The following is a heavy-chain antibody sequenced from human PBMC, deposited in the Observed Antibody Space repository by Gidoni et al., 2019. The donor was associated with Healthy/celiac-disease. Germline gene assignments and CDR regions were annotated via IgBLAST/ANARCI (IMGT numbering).Heavy chain of an antibody. V-gene: IGHV3-30-3*01. Sequence: QVQLVESGGGVVQPGRSLRLSCAASGFPFICYAMHWVRQATGKGLEWGAVISDDGSNKYYADSVKGRFTISRDNSKNTLYLQMNSLRAEDTAVYYCARAPRGSSTSCYVDYWGQGTLVTVSS. J-gene: IGHJ4*02. CDR3: ARAPRGSSTSCYVDY. CDR1: GFPFICYA. D-gene: IGHD2-2*01. CDR2: ISDDGSNK.